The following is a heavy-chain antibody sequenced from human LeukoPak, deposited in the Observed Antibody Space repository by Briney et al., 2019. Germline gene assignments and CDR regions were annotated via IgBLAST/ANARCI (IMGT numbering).Heavy chain of an antibody. D-gene: IGHD6-13*01. CDR2: ISSRSSYYI. V-gene: IGHV3-21*01. CDR3: ARDRGVAATGTSFDY. Sequence: GGSLRLSCAASGFTFNTYSMNWVRQAPGKGLEWVSSISSRSSYYIYYADSVKGRFTISRDNAKNSLYLQMNSLRGEDTAIYYCARDRGVAATGTSFDYWGQGTLVTVSS. CDR1: GFTFNTYS. J-gene: IGHJ4*02.